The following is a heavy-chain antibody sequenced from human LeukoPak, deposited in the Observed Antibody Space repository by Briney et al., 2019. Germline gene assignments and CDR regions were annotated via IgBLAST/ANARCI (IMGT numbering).Heavy chain of an antibody. CDR2: ISGSGGST. CDR3: AKVVRWLRGAYFDY. J-gene: IGHJ4*02. Sequence: PGGSLRLSCAASGLTFSSYAMSWVRQAPGKGLEWVSAISGSGGSTYYADSVKGRFTISRDNSKNTLYLQMNSLRAEDTAVYYCAKVVRWLRGAYFDYWGQGTLVTVSS. V-gene: IGHV3-23*01. D-gene: IGHD4-17*01. CDR1: GLTFSSYA.